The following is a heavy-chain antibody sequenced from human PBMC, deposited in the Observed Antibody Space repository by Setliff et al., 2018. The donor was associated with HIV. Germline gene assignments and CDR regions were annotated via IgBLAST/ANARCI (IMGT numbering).Heavy chain of an antibody. J-gene: IGHJ4*02. CDR1: GGPFTSSS. D-gene: IGHD3-22*01. Sequence: ASVKVSCKASGGPFTSSSIGWVRQAPGQGPEWMGRIIPILGVPRYAQKFQGRVTITAVKSTSTSYMHLSSLRAEDTAVYFCARGGDYDSSGYYVTWGQGSLVTVSS. V-gene: IGHV1-69*02. CDR3: ARGGDYDSSGYYVT. CDR2: IIPILGVP.